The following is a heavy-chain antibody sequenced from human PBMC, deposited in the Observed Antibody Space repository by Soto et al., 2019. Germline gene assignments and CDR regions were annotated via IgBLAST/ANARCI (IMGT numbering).Heavy chain of an antibody. D-gene: IGHD3-3*01. V-gene: IGHV1-3*01. CDR2: INAGNGNT. CDR1: GYTFTSYA. Sequence: ASVKVSCKASGYTFTSYAMHWVRQAPGQRLEWMGWINAGNGNTKYSQKFQGRVTITRDTSASTAYMELSSLRSEDTAVYYCARVNDFWSGYYALYYYYYGMAVWGQGTSVPVSS. J-gene: IGHJ6*02. CDR3: ARVNDFWSGYYALYYYYYGMAV.